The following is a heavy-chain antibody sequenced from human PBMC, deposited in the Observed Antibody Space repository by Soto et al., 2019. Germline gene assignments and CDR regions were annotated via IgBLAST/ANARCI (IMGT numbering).Heavy chain of an antibody. CDR1: GFSLSTSGVG. D-gene: IGHD3-16*01. Sequence: QITLKESGPTLVKPTQTLTLTCTFSGFSLSTSGVGVGWIRQSPGKDLEWLALIYWDDYKRYSPSMKISLTITRDTSKNQVVITMTNMDPVDTATYFCAHRRGVLFAYWGQGTLVTVSS. V-gene: IGHV2-5*02. CDR2: IYWDDYK. J-gene: IGHJ4*02. CDR3: AHRRGVLFAY.